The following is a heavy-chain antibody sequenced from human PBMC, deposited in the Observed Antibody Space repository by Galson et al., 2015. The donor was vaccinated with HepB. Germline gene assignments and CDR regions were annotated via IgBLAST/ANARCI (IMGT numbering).Heavy chain of an antibody. Sequence: SLRLSCAASGFTFSGSAMHWVRQASGRGLEWVGRIGSKASSYATACAASVKGRFTISRDDSKNTAYMQMNSLKTEDTAAYYCTRLGDLSGYSSLWGQGTLVTVSS. D-gene: IGHD6-13*01. CDR3: TRLGDLSGYSSL. V-gene: IGHV3-73*01. J-gene: IGHJ4*02. CDR2: IGSKASSYAT. CDR1: GFTFSGSA.